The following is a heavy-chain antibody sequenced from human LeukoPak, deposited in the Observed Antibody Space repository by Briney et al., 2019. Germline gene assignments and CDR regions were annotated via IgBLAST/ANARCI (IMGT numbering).Heavy chain of an antibody. CDR3: ARARSGYFDY. D-gene: IGHD2-15*01. J-gene: IGHJ4*02. CDR2: IYSGGST. CDR1: GFTVSSNY. Sequence: PGGSLRLSCAASGFTVSSNYMSWVRQAPGKGLEWVSVIYSGGSTYYADSVKGRFTISRDNSKNTLYLQMNSLRAEDAAVYYCARARSGYFDYWGQGTLVTVSS. V-gene: IGHV3-66*02.